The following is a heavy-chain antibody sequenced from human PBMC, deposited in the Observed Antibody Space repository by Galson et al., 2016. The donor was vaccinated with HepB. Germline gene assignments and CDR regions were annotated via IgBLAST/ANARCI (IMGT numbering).Heavy chain of an antibody. Sequence: SLRLSCATSGFTFADYTWSWFRQAPGKGLEWVALIRGTTYGQTPNYAASVEGRFTVSRDDYQGIAYWEMGSLKTEDTGVYYCTFVTIFRGAPRNFYYSGMDVWGRGTTVTVSS. CDR3: TFVTIFRGAPRNFYYSGMDV. J-gene: IGHJ6*02. D-gene: IGHD3-10*01. CDR2: IRGTTYGQTP. CDR1: GFTFADYT. V-gene: IGHV3-49*03.